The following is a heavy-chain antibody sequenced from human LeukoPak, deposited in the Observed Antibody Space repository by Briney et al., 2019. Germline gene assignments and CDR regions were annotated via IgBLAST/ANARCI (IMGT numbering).Heavy chain of an antibody. D-gene: IGHD4-17*01. J-gene: IGHJ4*02. Sequence: GGSLRLSCAASGFTFSSHSMNWVRQAPGKGLEWISYISSRSRTIYYADSVKGRFTISRDNVKNSLYLQMNSLRDEDTAVYFCARGGPLEYGDRPSDYWGQGTLVTVSS. CDR3: ARGGPLEYGDRPSDY. V-gene: IGHV3-48*02. CDR1: GFTFSSHS. CDR2: ISSRSRTI.